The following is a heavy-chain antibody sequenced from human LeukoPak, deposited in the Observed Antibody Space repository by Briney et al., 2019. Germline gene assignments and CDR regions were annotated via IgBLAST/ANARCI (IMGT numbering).Heavy chain of an antibody. CDR3: ARDRPGIAVAGDAFDI. J-gene: IGHJ3*02. Sequence: PSETLSLTCTVSGGSISSYYWSWIRQPPGKGLEWIGYIYNRGSTNYNPSLKSRVTIPVDTSKNQFSLKLRSVTAADTAVYYCARDRPGIAVAGDAFDIWGQGTMVTVSS. CDR2: IYNRGST. D-gene: IGHD6-19*01. CDR1: GGSISSYY. V-gene: IGHV4-59*01.